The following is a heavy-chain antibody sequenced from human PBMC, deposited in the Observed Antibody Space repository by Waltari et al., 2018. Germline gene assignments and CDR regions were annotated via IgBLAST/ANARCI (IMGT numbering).Heavy chain of an antibody. CDR2: FFSSGSV. J-gene: IGHJ5*01. D-gene: IGHD3-10*01. Sequence: QMQLQESGPGLVKPSQTLSLTCTVSNGHISSGDYYWVWIRHPPGKGLEWIGYFFSSGSVYYNPSLESRVSISIDTSKNQFSLKVTSVTAADTAVYYCARVENYHGSGSYRWFDSWGQGTLVTVTS. CDR3: ARVENYHGSGSYRWFDS. V-gene: IGHV4-30-4*01. CDR1: NGHISSGDYY.